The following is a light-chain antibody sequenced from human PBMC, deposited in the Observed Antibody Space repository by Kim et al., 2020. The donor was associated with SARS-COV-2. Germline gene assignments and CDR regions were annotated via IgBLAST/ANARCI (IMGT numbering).Light chain of an antibody. V-gene: IGLV3-1*01. CDR3: QALDSTTTV. Sequence: SLSPGQPALVPCSGNRLGKKYFFWYQQKPGHSPVVVIYQDTQRPSGIPERFSGSNSGNTATLTISGTQAMDEADYYCQALDSTTTVFGGGTQLTVL. CDR1: RLGKKY. J-gene: IGLJ2*01. CDR2: QDT.